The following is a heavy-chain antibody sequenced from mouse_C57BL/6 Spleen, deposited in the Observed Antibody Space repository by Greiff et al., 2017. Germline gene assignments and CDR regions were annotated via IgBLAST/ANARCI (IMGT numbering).Heavy chain of an antibody. CDR2: IYPGGGYT. CDR1: GYTFTNYW. J-gene: IGHJ1*03. CDR3: ARGAYGSRGDWYFDV. D-gene: IGHD1-1*01. Sequence: QVQLQQSGAELVRPGTSVKMSCKASGYTFTNYWIGWAKQRPGHGLEWIGDIYPGGGYTNYNEKFKGKATLTADKSSSTAYMQFSSLTSEDSAIYYCARGAYGSRGDWYFDVWGTGTTVTVSS. V-gene: IGHV1-63*01.